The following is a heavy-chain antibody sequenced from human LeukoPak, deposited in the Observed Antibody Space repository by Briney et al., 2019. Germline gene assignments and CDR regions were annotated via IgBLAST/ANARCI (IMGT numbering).Heavy chain of an antibody. J-gene: IGHJ4*02. D-gene: IGHD6-6*01. CDR2: IYDSGST. CDR1: SGSISSYY. Sequence: PSETLSLTCTVSSGSISSYYWSWIRQPPGKGLEWIGYIYDSGSTNYNPSLKSRVTISGDTSKNQFSLKLSSVTAADTAVYYCARGKVEYTSSSYFDYWGQGTLVTVSS. V-gene: IGHV4-59*01. CDR3: ARGKVEYTSSSYFDY.